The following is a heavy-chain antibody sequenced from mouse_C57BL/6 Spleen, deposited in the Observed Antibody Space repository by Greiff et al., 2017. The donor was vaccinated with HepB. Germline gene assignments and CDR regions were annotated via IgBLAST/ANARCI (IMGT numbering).Heavy chain of an antibody. CDR3: ASGVFAY. CDR1: GFTFSSYA. CDR2: ISDGGSYT. Sequence: EVQLQESGGGLVKPGGSLKLSCAASGFTFSSYAMSWVRQTPEKRLEWVATISDGGSYTYYPDNVKGRFTISRDNAKNNLYLQMSHLKSEDTAMYYCASGVFAYWGQGTLVTVSA. V-gene: IGHV5-4*01. J-gene: IGHJ3*01.